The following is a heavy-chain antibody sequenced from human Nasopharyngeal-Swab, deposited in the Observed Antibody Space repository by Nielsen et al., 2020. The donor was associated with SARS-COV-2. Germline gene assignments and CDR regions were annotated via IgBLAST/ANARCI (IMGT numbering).Heavy chain of an antibody. D-gene: IGHD4-17*01. CDR1: GFTFSSYG. J-gene: IGHJ6*02. V-gene: IGHV3-30*18. CDR3: AKDHYGDYVGAYYHGMDV. Sequence: GESLKISCAASGFTFSSYGMHWVRQAPGKGLEWVAVVSYDGSYKYYADSVKGRFTISRDNSKSTLYLHMNSLRAEDTAIYYCAKDHYGDYVGAYYHGMDVWGQGTTVTVSS. CDR2: VSYDGSYK.